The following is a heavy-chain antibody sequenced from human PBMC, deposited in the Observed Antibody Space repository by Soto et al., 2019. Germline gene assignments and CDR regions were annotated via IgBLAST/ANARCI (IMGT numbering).Heavy chain of an antibody. CDR3: TRGPSGDQVDY. Sequence: QVQLQESRPGLVKPSQTLSLTCTVSGGSIIDTYCSWSWLRQAPDKGLEWIGHIYNAGSTYNNPSLNSRVMISVDTYKHQFCLKLNSLSAADTAVYYCTRGPSGDQVDYWGQGTLVTVSS. CDR2: IYNAGST. CDR1: GGSIIDTYCS. D-gene: IGHD7-27*01. V-gene: IGHV4-30-4*01. J-gene: IGHJ4*02.